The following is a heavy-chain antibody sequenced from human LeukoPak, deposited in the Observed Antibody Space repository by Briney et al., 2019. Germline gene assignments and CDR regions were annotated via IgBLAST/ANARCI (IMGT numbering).Heavy chain of an antibody. CDR1: GGSISSGSYY. CDR2: IYYSGNT. J-gene: IGHJ5*02. V-gene: IGHV4-39*01. D-gene: IGHD1-14*01. Sequence: PSETLSLTCTVSGGSISSGSYYWSWIRQPAGKGLEWIGRIYYSGNTYYNPSLKSRVTISVDTSKNQFSLKLRSVTAADTAVYYCARIPSRISWFDPWGQGTLVTVSS. CDR3: ARIPSRISWFDP.